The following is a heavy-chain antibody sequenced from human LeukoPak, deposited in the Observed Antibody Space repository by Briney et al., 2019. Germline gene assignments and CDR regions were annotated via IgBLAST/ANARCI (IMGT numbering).Heavy chain of an antibody. CDR1: GFTFSNYA. V-gene: IGHV3-23*01. D-gene: IGHD4-17*01. CDR3: AKDRTVTTLDSFDY. CDR2: ISGSGGST. J-gene: IGHJ4*02. Sequence: GGSLRLSCAASGFTFSNYAMSWVRQAPGMGLEWVSSISGSGGSTYDADSVKGRFTISRDNSKNTLYLQVNSLRAEDTAVYYCAKDRTVTTLDSFDYWGQGTLVTVSS.